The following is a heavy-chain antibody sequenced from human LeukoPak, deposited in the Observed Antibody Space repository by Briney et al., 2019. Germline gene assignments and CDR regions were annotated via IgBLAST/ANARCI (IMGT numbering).Heavy chain of an antibody. CDR3: ARERVVPNWFDP. D-gene: IGHD2-2*01. V-gene: IGHV4-31*03. CDR1: GGSISSGGYY. J-gene: IGHJ5*02. Sequence: SATLSLTCTVSGGSISSGGYYWSWIRQHPGKGLEWIGYIYYSGSTYYNPSLKSRVTISVDTSKNQFSLKLSSVTAADTAVYYCARERVVPNWFDPWGQGTLVTVSS. CDR2: IYYSGST.